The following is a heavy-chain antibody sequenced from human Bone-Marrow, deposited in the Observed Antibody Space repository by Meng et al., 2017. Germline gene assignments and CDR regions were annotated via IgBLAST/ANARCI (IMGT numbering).Heavy chain of an antibody. CDR3: ARDRVRGVTYYYYGMDV. CDR1: GGSISSYY. V-gene: IGHV4-59*01. J-gene: IGHJ6*02. D-gene: IGHD3-10*01. CDR2: IYYSGST. Sequence: SETLSLTCTVSGGSISSYYWSWIRQPPGKGLEWIGYIYYSGSTNYNPSLKSRVTISVDTSKNQFSLKLSSVTAADTDVYYCARDRVRGVTYYYYGMDVWGQGTTVTVSS.